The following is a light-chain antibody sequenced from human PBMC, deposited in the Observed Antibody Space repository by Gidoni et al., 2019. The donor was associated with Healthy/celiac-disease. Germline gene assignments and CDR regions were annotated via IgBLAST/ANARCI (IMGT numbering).Light chain of an antibody. CDR1: SSNIGSNT. V-gene: IGLV1-44*01. Sequence: QSVLTQPPSVPGTPGQRVTISCSGSSSNIGSNTVNWYQQLPGTAPKLLIYSNNQRPSGVPDRFSGSKSGTSASLAISGLQSEDEADYYCAAWDDSLNGVVFGGGTKLTVL. CDR2: SNN. CDR3: AAWDDSLNGVV. J-gene: IGLJ2*01.